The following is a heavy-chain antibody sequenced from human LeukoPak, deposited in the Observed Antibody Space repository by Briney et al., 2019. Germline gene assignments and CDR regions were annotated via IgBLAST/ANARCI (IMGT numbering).Heavy chain of an antibody. CDR2: IYYSGST. V-gene: IGHV4-31*03. CDR1: GGSISGGGYY. J-gene: IGHJ3*02. Sequence: PSETLSLTCSVSGGSISGGGYYWSWIRQHPGKGLEWIGYIYYSGSTYYNPSLKSRVTISVDTSKNQFSLKLSSVTAADTAVYYCARDLFLGDGYIDAFDIWGQGTMVTVSS. CDR3: ARDLFLGDGYIDAFDI. D-gene: IGHD5-12*01.